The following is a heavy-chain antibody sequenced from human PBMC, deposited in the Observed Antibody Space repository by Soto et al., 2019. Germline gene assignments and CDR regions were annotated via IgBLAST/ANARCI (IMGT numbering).Heavy chain of an antibody. CDR1: GGSFSGYY. CDR3: ASRAGSWYYNWFDP. CDR2: INHSGST. D-gene: IGHD6-13*01. V-gene: IGHV4-34*01. J-gene: IGHJ5*02. Sequence: QVQLQQWGAGLLKPSETLSLTCAVYGGSFSGYYWSWIRQPPGKGLEWIGEINHSGSTNYNPSLKSLVTISVDTSKNQFSLKLSSVTAADTAVYYCASRAGSWYYNWFDPWGQGTLVTVSS.